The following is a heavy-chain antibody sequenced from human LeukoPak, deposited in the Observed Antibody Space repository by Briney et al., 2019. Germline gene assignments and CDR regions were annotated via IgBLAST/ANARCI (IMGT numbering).Heavy chain of an antibody. V-gene: IGHV4-34*01. D-gene: IGHD1-26*01. CDR2: INHSGST. CDR1: GGSFSGYY. Sequence: PSETLSLTCAVYGGSFSGYYWSWIRQPPGKGLEWIGEINHSGSTNYNPSLKSRVTISVDTSKNQFSLKLSSVTAADTAVYYCARDGISMDVWGKGTTVTVSS. CDR3: ARDGISMDV. J-gene: IGHJ6*03.